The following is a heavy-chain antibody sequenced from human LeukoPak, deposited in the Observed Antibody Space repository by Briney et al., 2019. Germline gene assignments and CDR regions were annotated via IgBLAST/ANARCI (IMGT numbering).Heavy chain of an antibody. CDR3: ARLTGLRSPFDP. D-gene: IGHD3-3*01. J-gene: IGHJ5*02. CDR2: INHSGST. CDR1: GGSFSGYY. Sequence: SETLSLTCAVYGGSFSGYYWSWIRQPPGKGLEWIGEINHSGSTNYNPSLKSRVTISVDTSKNQFSLKLSSVTAADTAVYYCARLTGLRSPFDPWGQGTPVTVSS. V-gene: IGHV4-34*01.